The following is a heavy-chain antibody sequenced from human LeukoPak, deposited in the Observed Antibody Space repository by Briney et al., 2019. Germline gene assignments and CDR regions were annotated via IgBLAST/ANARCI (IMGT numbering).Heavy chain of an antibody. V-gene: IGHV4-59*01. D-gene: IGHD4-23*01. CDR1: GGSISSYY. CDR3: ARVQGDYGGNSGGYYYYYGMDV. Sequence: PSETLSLTCTVSGGSISSYYWSWIRQPPGEGLEWIGYIYYSGSTNYNPSLKSRVTISVDTSKNQFSLKLSSVTAADTAVYYCARVQGDYGGNSGGYYYYYGMDVWGQGTTVTVSS. J-gene: IGHJ6*02. CDR2: IYYSGST.